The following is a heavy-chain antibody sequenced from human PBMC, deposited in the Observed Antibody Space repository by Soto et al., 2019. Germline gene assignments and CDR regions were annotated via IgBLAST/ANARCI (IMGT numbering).Heavy chain of an antibody. J-gene: IGHJ4*02. CDR2: IRSKAYGGTT. Sequence: GGSLRLSCTASGFTFGDYAMSWFRQAPGKGLEWVGFIRSKAYGGTTEYAASVKGRFTISRDDSKSIAYLQMNSLKTEDTAVYYCTRDPTRGYCSSTSCQKGRFLEWAIFDYWGQGTLVTVSS. V-gene: IGHV3-49*03. CDR1: GFTFGDYA. CDR3: TRDPTRGYCSSTSCQKGRFLEWAIFDY. D-gene: IGHD2-2*03.